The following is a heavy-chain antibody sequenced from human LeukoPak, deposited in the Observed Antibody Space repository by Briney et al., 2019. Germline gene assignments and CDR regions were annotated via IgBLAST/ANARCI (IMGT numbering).Heavy chain of an antibody. J-gene: IGHJ4*02. CDR2: INSDGSST. CDR3: AKGGGAATFDF. Sequence: GGSLRLFCAASRFTFTTYSMSWVRQAPGKGLVWVSRINSDGSSTTYADSVKGRFTISRDNAKNTLFLQMNSLRAEDTAIYYCAKGGGAATFDFWGQGILVVVSS. D-gene: IGHD1-26*01. CDR1: RFTFTTYS. V-gene: IGHV3-74*01.